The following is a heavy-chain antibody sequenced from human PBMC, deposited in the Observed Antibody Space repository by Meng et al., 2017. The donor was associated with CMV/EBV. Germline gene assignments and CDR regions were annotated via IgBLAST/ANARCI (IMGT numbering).Heavy chain of an antibody. CDR1: GGSISSSSYY. D-gene: IGHD7-27*01. J-gene: IGHJ4*02. Sequence: SETLSLTCTVSGGSISSSSYYWGWIRPPPGKGLEWIGSIYYSGSIYYNPSLKSRVTISVDTSKNQFSLKLSSVTAADTAVYYCARGTANWGLYFDYWGQGTLVTVSS. CDR2: IYYSGSI. V-gene: IGHV4-39*01. CDR3: ARGTANWGLYFDY.